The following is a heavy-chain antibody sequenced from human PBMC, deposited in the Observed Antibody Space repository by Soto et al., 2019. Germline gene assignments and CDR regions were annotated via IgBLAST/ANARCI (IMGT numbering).Heavy chain of an antibody. CDR1: GGSISSYY. J-gene: IGHJ4*02. CDR2: IYYSGST. Sequence: QVQLQESGPGLVKPSETLSLTCTVSGGSISSYYWSWIRQPPGKGLEWIGYIYYSGSTNYNPSLKGRVTLSVDTSKNQFSLKLSSVTAADTAVYYCATPHENSSSWYSIGYWGQGTLVTVSS. V-gene: IGHV4-59*01. D-gene: IGHD6-13*01. CDR3: ATPHENSSSWYSIGY.